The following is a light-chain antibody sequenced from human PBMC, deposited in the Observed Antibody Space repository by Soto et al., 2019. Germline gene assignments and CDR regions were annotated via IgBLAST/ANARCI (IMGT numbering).Light chain of an antibody. V-gene: IGKV3-15*01. J-gene: IGKJ1*01. CDR1: QSVSSN. Sequence: EIVMTQSPATLSVSPGERATLSCRASQSVSSNLAWYQQKPGQAPRLLIYGASTRATGIPARFSGSGSGTEFTLTISILQPEDFAVYYCQQYNNWPSGTFGQGTKVDIK. CDR2: GAS. CDR3: QQYNNWPSGT.